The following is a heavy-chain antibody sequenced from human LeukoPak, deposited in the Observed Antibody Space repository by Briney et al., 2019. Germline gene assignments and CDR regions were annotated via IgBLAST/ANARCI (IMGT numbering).Heavy chain of an antibody. Sequence: AAVKVSCKASGGTFSSYAISWVRQAPGQGLEGMGGIIPILGTANYAQKFQGRVTITPAESPSTAHMELSSLSSEEQAVYYCARGQPDWLLGYFDQWGQGTLVTVSS. J-gene: IGHJ4*02. V-gene: IGHV1-69*13. CDR1: GGTFSSYA. CDR3: ARGQPDWLLGYFDQ. D-gene: IGHD3-9*01. CDR2: IIPILGTA.